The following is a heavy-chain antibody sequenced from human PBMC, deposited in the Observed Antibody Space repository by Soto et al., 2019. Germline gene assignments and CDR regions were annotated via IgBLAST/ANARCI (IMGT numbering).Heavy chain of an antibody. CDR2: TYYRSKWYN. D-gene: IGHD3-22*01. CDR1: GDSVSSNSAA. J-gene: IGHJ4*02. CDR3: AREDYYDSSGYYYGNHFDY. Sequence: QSQTLSLTCAISGDSVSSNSAAWTWIRQSPSRGLEWLGRTYYRSKWYNDYAVSVKSRITINPDTSKNQFSLQLNSVTPEDTAVYYCAREDYYDSSGYYYGNHFDYWGQGTLVTVSS. V-gene: IGHV6-1*01.